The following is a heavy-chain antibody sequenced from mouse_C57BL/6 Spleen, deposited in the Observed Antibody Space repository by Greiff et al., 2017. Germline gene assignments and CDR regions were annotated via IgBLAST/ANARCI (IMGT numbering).Heavy chain of an antibody. CDR1: GDGCSSSG. CDR2: REAGDGDT. CDR3: ARDGDNDGAWFAY. J-gene: IGHJ3*01. V-gene: IGHV1-82*01. D-gene: IGHD2-4*01. Sequence: VKLMESGPELVKPGASVKSSGKASGDGCSSSGMNWVKQRPGKGREWMGRREAGDGDTNYNGKFKGKATLTADKSSSKAYMQLSSLTSEDSAVYFCARDGDNDGAWFAYWGQGTLVTVSA.